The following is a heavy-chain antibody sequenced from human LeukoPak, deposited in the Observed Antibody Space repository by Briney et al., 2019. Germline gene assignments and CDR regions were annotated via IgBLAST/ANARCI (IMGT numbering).Heavy chain of an antibody. D-gene: IGHD6-19*01. J-gene: IGHJ4*02. CDR1: GLTFGDYA. Sequence: GGSLRLSCTASGLTFGDYAMSWVRQAPGKGLEWVGFIRSKAYGGTAEYAASVKGRFTISRDDSKSIAYLQINSLKTEDTAVYYCTRDLGSGWYFDYWGQGTLVTVSS. CDR3: TRDLGSGWYFDY. V-gene: IGHV3-49*04. CDR2: IRSKAYGGTA.